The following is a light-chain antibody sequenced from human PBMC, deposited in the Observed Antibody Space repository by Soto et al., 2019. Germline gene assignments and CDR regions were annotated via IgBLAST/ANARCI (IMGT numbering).Light chain of an antibody. J-gene: IGLJ2*01. V-gene: IGLV1-40*01. CDR1: RSNIGAGYD. CDR2: GNN. Sequence: QSVLTQPPSVSGAPGQRVTISCTGSRSNIGAGYDVHWYQQLPGTAPKLLIYGNNNRPSGVPDRFSGSRSGTSASLAITGLQAEDEADYYCQSNDSSLSGVVFGGGTQLTVL. CDR3: QSNDSSLSGVV.